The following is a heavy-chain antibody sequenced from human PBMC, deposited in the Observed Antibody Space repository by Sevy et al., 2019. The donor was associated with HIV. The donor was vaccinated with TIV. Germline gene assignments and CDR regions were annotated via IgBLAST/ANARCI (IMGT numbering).Heavy chain of an antibody. D-gene: IGHD4-17*01. CDR1: GFTFSSYW. V-gene: IGHV3-48*03. J-gene: IGHJ4*02. CDR2: ISSTGSTL. CDR3: ARDLPPSATTVAHFDY. Sequence: GGSLRLSCTASGFTFSSYWMAWVRQAPGKGLEWVSYISSTGSTLNYADSVRGRFTISRDNAKNSVFLQMNSLRAEDTAFYYCARDLPPSATTVAHFDYWGQGSLVTVSS.